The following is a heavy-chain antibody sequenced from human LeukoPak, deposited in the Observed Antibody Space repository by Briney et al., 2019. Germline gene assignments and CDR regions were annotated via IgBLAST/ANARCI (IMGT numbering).Heavy chain of an antibody. J-gene: IGHJ4*02. CDR3: ARDIPSFCSSTSCYPSGD. CDR2: IRYDGSNK. CDR1: GFTFSSYG. V-gene: IGHV3-30*02. Sequence: GGSLRLSCAASGFTFSSYGMHWVRQAPGKGLEWVAFIRYDGSNKYYADSVKGRFTISRDNSKNTLYLQMNSLRAEDTAVYYCARDIPSFCSSTSCYPSGDWGQGTPVTVSS. D-gene: IGHD2-2*01.